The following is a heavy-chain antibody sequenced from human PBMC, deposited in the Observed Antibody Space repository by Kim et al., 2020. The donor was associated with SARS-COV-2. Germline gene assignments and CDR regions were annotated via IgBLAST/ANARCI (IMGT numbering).Heavy chain of an antibody. Sequence: GGSLRLSCAASGFTFSSYWMHWVRQAPGKGLVWVSLISPDGSSTSYADSVKGRFTISRDNAKNTLYLQMNSLRAEDTAMYYCALTGNTAYWGQGTLVTVS. D-gene: IGHD1-7*01. J-gene: IGHJ4*02. V-gene: IGHV3-74*01. CDR2: ISPDGSST. CDR1: GFTFSSYW. CDR3: ALTGNTAY.